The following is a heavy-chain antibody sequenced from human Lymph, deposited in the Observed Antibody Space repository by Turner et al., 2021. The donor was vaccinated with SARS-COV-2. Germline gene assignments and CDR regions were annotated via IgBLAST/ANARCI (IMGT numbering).Heavy chain of an antibody. D-gene: IGHD6-13*01. Sequence: EVQLVETGGRLIQPGWSLRLSCAASGIIVSRNYMNWVRQAPGKGLEWVSVIYSGGTTYYADSVKGRFTISRDNSKNTLYLQMNSLRVEDTAVYYCARDLGTYGMDVWGQGTTVTVSS. CDR3: ARDLGTYGMDV. CDR1: GIIVSRNY. CDR2: IYSGGTT. V-gene: IGHV3-53*02. J-gene: IGHJ6*02.